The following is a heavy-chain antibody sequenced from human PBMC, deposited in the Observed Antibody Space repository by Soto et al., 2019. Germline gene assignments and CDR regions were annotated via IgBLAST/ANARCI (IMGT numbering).Heavy chain of an antibody. CDR1: GFTFSSYA. Sequence: EVQLLESGGGLVQPGGSLRLSCAASGFTFSSYAMSWVRQAPGKGLKWVSAISGSGGSTYYADSVKGRFTISRDNSKNTLYLQMNSLRAEDTAVYYCAKGYCSGGSCYQLFDYWGQGTLVTVSS. V-gene: IGHV3-23*01. J-gene: IGHJ4*02. CDR3: AKGYCSGGSCYQLFDY. D-gene: IGHD2-15*01. CDR2: ISGSGGST.